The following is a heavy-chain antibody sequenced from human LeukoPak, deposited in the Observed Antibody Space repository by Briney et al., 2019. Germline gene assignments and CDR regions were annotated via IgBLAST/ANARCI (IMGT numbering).Heavy chain of an antibody. CDR2: MSKSGDYT. CDR1: GFIFSDYA. V-gene: IGHV3-23*01. J-gene: IGHJ4*01. Sequence: GGSLRLSCAASGFIFSDYAMSWVRQAPGKGLEWLSGMSKSGDYTHDTESVKGRFTISRDNSKNTLYLQMSGLRAEDTAMYYCAKFNGWELAEYYLDYWGHGTLVTVSS. D-gene: IGHD1-26*01. CDR3: AKFNGWELAEYYLDY.